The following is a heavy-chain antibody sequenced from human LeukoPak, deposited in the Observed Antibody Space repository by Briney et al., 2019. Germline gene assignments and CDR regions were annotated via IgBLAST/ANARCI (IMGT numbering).Heavy chain of an antibody. CDR3: ASDEAVAGSDY. Sequence: GGSLRLSCAASGFPFSSCDMHWVRQPTGKGLEWVSAIDTACDTYYPGSVKGRFTISREKAKNSLYLQMNSLRAGDTAVYYCASDEAVAGSDYWGQGTLVTVSS. CDR1: GFPFSSCD. V-gene: IGHV3-13*04. J-gene: IGHJ4*02. CDR2: IDTACDT. D-gene: IGHD6-19*01.